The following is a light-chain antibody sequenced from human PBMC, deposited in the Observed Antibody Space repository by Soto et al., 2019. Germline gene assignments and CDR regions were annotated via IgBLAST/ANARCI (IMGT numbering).Light chain of an antibody. V-gene: IGLV2-23*02. CDR3: CSYAGSSTFYV. CDR1: SSDVGSYNL. J-gene: IGLJ1*01. CDR2: EVG. Sequence: QSALTQPASVSGSPGQSITISCTGTSSDVGSYNLVSWYQQHPGKAPKLMIYEVGKRPSGVSNRFSGSKSGNTASLIISGLQAEDEADYYCCSYAGSSTFYVFGTGTKVTVL.